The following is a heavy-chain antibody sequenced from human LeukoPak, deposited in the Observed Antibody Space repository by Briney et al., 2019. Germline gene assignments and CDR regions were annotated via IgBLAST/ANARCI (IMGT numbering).Heavy chain of an antibody. CDR3: ATVGLLVGATYFDY. D-gene: IGHD1-26*01. Sequence: ASVKVSCKVSGYTLTELSMHWVRRAPGKGLEWMGGFDPEDGETIYAQKFQGRVTMTEDTSTDTAYMELSSLRSEDTAVYYCATVGLLVGATYFDYWGQGTLVTVSS. CDR1: GYTLTELS. CDR2: FDPEDGET. J-gene: IGHJ4*02. V-gene: IGHV1-24*01.